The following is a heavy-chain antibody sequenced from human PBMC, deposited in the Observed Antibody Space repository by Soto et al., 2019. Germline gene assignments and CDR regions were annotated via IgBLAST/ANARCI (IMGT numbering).Heavy chain of an antibody. V-gene: IGHV3-21*01. Sequence: PGGCLRLACAASGFTFSSYSMNWVRQAPGKGLEWVSSISSSSSYICYADSVKGRFTISRDNAKNSLYLQMNSLRAEDTAVYYCARLEAAMAREKKRHYYYGMDVWGQGTTVTVSS. D-gene: IGHD5-18*01. CDR1: GFTFSSYS. CDR3: ARLEAAMAREKKRHYYYGMDV. J-gene: IGHJ6*02. CDR2: ISSSSSYI.